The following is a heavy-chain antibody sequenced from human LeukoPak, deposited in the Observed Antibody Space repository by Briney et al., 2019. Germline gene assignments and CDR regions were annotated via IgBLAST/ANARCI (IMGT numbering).Heavy chain of an antibody. V-gene: IGHV4-4*07. D-gene: IGHD6-6*01. CDR3: AKGRDSSSTFDY. CDR2: IYTSGSP. Sequence: SETLSLTCTVSGGSISSYYWTWIQQPAGKGLEWIGRIYTSGSPNYNPSLNSRATMSLDTSNNQFSLRLSSVTAADTAVYYCAKGRDSSSTFDYWGQGILVTVSS. J-gene: IGHJ4*02. CDR1: GGSISSYY.